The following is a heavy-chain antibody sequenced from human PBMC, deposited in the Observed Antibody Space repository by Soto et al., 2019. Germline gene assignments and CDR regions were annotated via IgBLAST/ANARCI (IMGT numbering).Heavy chain of an antibody. D-gene: IGHD6-6*01. J-gene: IGHJ4*02. CDR3: AKHSHSSSTCYFEN. V-gene: IGHV3-33*06. CDR2: IWFDGGNK. Sequence: GGSLRLSCAASGFTFSSYAIHWVRQAPGKGLEWVAVIWFDGGNKFYADSVKGRFTIARDNSKSTLSLQMNSLRAEDTAIYYCAKHSHSSSTCYFENWGKGTMVTVSS. CDR1: GFTFSSYA.